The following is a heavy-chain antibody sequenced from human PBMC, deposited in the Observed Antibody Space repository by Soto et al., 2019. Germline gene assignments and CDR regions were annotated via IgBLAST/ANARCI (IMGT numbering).Heavy chain of an antibody. CDR2: INHSGST. Sequence: SETLSLTCAVYGGSFSGYYWSWIRQPPGKGLEWIGEINHSGSTNYNPSLKSRVTISVDTSKNQFSLKLSSVTAADTAVYYCARGRIRYCSGGSCYYLTGRAQGTLVTVSS. V-gene: IGHV4-34*01. CDR3: ARGRIRYCSGGSCYYLTG. J-gene: IGHJ4*02. D-gene: IGHD2-15*01. CDR1: GGSFSGYY.